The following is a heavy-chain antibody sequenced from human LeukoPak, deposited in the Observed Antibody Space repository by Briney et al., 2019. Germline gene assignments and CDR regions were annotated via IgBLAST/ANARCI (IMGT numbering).Heavy chain of an antibody. Sequence: GGSLRLSCAASGFTFSSYAMSWVRQAPGKGLEWVSAISGSGGSTYYADSVKGRFTISRDYAKNSLYPQMNSLRAEDMALYYCAKGQYEEMATTFDYWGQGTLVTVSS. J-gene: IGHJ4*02. V-gene: IGHV3-23*01. CDR2: ISGSGGST. CDR3: AKGQYEEMATTFDY. CDR1: GFTFSSYA. D-gene: IGHD5-24*01.